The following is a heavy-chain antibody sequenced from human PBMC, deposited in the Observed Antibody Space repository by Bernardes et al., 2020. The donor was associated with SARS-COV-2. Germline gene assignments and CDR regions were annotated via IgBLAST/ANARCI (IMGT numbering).Heavy chain of an antibody. D-gene: IGHD3-9*01. J-gene: IGHJ3*02. Sequence: ASVKVSCKVSGYTLTELSMHWVRQAPGKGLEWMGGFDPEDGETIYTQNFQGRVTMTEDRSTDTAYMELSSLRSDDTAVYYCTRLAPRPGPFLTGYYRAVFDIWGKGTMVTVSS. CDR3: TRLAPRPGPFLTGYYRAVFDI. V-gene: IGHV1-24*01. CDR2: FDPEDGET. CDR1: GYTLTELS.